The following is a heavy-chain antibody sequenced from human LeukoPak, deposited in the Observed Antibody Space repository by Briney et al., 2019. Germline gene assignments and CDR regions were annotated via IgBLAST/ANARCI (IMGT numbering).Heavy chain of an antibody. CDR3: ARDRLGGDLTGESLY. V-gene: IGHV1-18*01. Sequence: GASVKVSCKASGYPFDNFGLTWVRQAPGQGLEWMGWISAYNGNIHYAQKFRGRLTMTTDTSTTTAYLELRSLKSDDTAVYYCARDRLGGDLTGESLYWGQGTLVTVSS. CDR2: ISAYNGNI. CDR1: GYPFDNFG. D-gene: IGHD4-17*01. J-gene: IGHJ4*02.